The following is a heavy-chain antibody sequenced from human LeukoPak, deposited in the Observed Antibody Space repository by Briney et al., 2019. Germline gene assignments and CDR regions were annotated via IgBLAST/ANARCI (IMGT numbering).Heavy chain of an antibody. V-gene: IGHV1-18*01. D-gene: IGHD2-2*01. CDR3: AGDLPSIVVVPAALIRYYYYGMDV. J-gene: IGHJ6*02. Sequence: GASVKVSCKASGYAFTSYGISWARQAPGQGLEWMGWISAYNGNTNYAQRLQGRVTMTTDTSTSTAYMELRSLRSDDTAVYYCAGDLPSIVVVPAALIRYYYYGMDVWGQGTTVTVSS. CDR2: ISAYNGNT. CDR1: GYAFTSYG.